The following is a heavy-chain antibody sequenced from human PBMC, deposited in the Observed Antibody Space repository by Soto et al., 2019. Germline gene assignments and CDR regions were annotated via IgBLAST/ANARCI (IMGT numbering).Heavy chain of an antibody. CDR3: AKPKTTGVVAATYLDY. J-gene: IGHJ4*02. CDR1: GFTFSSAA. V-gene: IGHV3-23*01. Sequence: GGALRLSCAAAGFTFSSAAFSWIRHAPGKGLEWVSAVSGSGGITYYEDSVNGRFTISSANSKNTPHLQMNSLRAEDTAVYYCAKPKTTGVVAATYLDYWGQGTLVTVSS. D-gene: IGHD2-15*01. CDR2: VSGSGGIT.